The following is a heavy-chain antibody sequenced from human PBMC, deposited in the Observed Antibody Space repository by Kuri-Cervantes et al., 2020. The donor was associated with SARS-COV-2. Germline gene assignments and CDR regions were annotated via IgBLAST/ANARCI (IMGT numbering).Heavy chain of an antibody. D-gene: IGHD3-10*01. Sequence: LSLTCTVSGGSISSSSYYWGWVRQAPGKGLEWVAVISYDGSNKYCADSVKGRFTISRDNSKNTLYLQMNSLRAEDTAVYYCARDYYGSGREYGMDVWGQGTTVTVSS. CDR1: GGSISSSSYY. V-gene: IGHV3-30-3*01. CDR3: ARDYYGSGREYGMDV. CDR2: ISYDGSNK. J-gene: IGHJ6*02.